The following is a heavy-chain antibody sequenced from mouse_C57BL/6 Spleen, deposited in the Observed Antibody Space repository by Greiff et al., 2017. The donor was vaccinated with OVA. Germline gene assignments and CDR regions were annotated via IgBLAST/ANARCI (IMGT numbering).Heavy chain of an antibody. CDR2: IDPSDSET. J-gene: IGHJ4*01. Sequence: QVQLQQPGAELVRPGSSVKLSCKASGYTFTSYWMHWVKQRPIQGLEWIGNIDPSDSETHYNQKFKDKATLTVDKSSSTAYMQLSSLTSEDSAVYYGARRDDQGGYYYAMDYWGQGTSVTVSS. CDR3: ARRDDQGGYYYAMDY. CDR1: GYTFTSYW. V-gene: IGHV1-52*01. D-gene: IGHD2-3*01.